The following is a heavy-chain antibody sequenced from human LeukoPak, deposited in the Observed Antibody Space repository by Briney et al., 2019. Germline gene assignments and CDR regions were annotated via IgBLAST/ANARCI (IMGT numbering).Heavy chain of an antibody. CDR1: GGSFSGYY. CDR3: ARYCSSTSCYVGFDY. CDR2: INHSGST. D-gene: IGHD2-2*01. V-gene: IGHV4-34*01. J-gene: IGHJ4*02. Sequence: PSETLSLTCAVYGGSFSGYYWSWIRQPPGKGLEWIGEINHSGSTNYNPSLKSRVTISVDTSKNQFSLKLSSVTAADTAVYYCARYCSSTSCYVGFDYWGQGTLVTASS.